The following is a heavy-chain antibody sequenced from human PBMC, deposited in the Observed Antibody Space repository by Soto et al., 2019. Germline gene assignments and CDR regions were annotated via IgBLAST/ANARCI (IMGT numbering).Heavy chain of an antibody. D-gene: IGHD2-2*02. CDR2: LYWDNTR. V-gene: IGHV2-5*02. CDR3: ARYTTDTYFDV. CDR1: GFSLYTRGGG. Sequence: QITLKESRPPLVKPTQTLTLTCSFSGFSLYTRGGGVGWFRQPPGKALEWLSLLYWDNTRLYSPSLKNSLTIAKGTSENQVVLTMTNMEPEDTGTYYCARYTTDTYFDVWGKGTTVTVSS. J-gene: IGHJ6*04.